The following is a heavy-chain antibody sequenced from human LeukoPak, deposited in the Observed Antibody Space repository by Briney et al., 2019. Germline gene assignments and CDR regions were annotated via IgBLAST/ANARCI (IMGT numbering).Heavy chain of an antibody. V-gene: IGHV1-69*01. CDR2: IIPIFGTA. CDR1: GGTFSSYA. CDR3: ASGSGSYSYFDY. D-gene: IGHD1-26*01. Sequence: ASVKVSCKASGGTFSSYAISWVRQAPGQGLEWMGGIIPIFGTANYAQKFQGRVTITADESTSTAYMELSSLRSEDTAVYYCASGSGSYSYFDYWGQGTLVIVSS. J-gene: IGHJ4*02.